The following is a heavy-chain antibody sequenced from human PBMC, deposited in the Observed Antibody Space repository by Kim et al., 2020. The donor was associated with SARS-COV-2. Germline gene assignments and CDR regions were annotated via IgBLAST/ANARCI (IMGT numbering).Heavy chain of an antibody. CDR2: IHGSGST. J-gene: IGHJ4*02. V-gene: IGHV4-59*13. Sequence: SETLSLTYTVSGDSISNSYWSWIRQTPGKGLEWIAYIHGSGSTNYNPSLKSRLIMSVDTSKKQFSLKLSFVTAADTAVYFCARDSCSSGRCYPNTFDSWGQGTLVTVSS. D-gene: IGHD2-2*01. CDR1: GDSISNSY. CDR3: ARDSCSSGRCYPNTFDS.